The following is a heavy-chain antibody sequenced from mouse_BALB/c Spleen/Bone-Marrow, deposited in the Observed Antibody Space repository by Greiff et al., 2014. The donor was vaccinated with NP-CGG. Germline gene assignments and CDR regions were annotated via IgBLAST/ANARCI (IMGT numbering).Heavy chain of an antibody. V-gene: IGHV1S56*01. CDR3: ARNGNYRYAMDY. Sequence: VQLQQSGSELVKPGALVKISCKASGYTFTSYDINWVKQRPGQGLEWIGWIYPGDGSTKYNEKFKGKATLTADKSSSTAYMQLSSLTSENSAVYFCARNGNYRYAMDYWGQGTSVTVSS. CDR2: IYPGDGST. J-gene: IGHJ4*01. D-gene: IGHD2-1*01. CDR1: GYTFTSYD.